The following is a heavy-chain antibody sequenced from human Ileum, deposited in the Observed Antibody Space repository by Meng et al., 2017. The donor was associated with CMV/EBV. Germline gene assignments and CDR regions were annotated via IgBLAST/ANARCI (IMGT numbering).Heavy chain of an antibody. V-gene: IGHV6-1*01. D-gene: IGHD6-19*01. CDR3: ARVMAGKVYFDY. Sequence: SETLSLTCAISGDSISSNSAAWNRIRQAPSRGLECLGRTYYRTKWYNDYPVSVNSRISINPDTSKNLFSMQLNSVTPEYTAVYYCARVMAGKVYFDYWGQGTLVTVSS. CDR2: TYYRTKWYN. J-gene: IGHJ4*02. CDR1: GDSISSNSAA.